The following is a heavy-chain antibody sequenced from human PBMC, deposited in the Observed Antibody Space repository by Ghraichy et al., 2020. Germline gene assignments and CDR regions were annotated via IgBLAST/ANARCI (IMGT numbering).Heavy chain of an antibody. D-gene: IGHD5-12*01. V-gene: IGHV3-23*01. CDR2: ISGSGVST. CDR3: AKGGSGYDNYYYYYGMDV. J-gene: IGHJ6*02. Sequence: GGSLRLSCAASGFTFSSYAMSWVRQAPGKGLEWVSGISGSGVSTYYADSVKGRFTISRDNSKNTLFLQMNSLRAEDTAVYYCAKGGSGYDNYYYYYGMDVWGQGTTVTVSS. CDR1: GFTFSSYA.